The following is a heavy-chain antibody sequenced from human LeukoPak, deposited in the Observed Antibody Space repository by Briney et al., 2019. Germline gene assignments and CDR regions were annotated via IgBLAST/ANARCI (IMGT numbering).Heavy chain of an antibody. D-gene: IGHD2-8*01. CDR3: AVYDGSPRYCTNGVCYTEIHIDY. J-gene: IGHJ4*02. CDR2: IYYSGGT. Sequence: PSETLSLTCTVSGGSSSSYSWTWIRQPPGKGLEWIGYIYYSGGTNYNPSLKSRVTISVDTSKNQFSLKLSSVTAADTAVYYCAVYDGSPRYCTNGVCYTEIHIDYWGQGTLVTVSS. CDR1: GGSSSSYS. V-gene: IGHV4-59*12.